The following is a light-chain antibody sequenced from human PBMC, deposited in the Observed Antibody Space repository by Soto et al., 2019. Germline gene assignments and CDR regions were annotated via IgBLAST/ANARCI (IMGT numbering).Light chain of an antibody. CDR3: QQYDNLPFT. J-gene: IGKJ5*01. V-gene: IGKV1-33*01. CDR1: QDISAY. Sequence: DIPMTQCPSSLSASVGDRVTITCQASQDISAYLNWYQQKPGKAPKLLIYDASNLETGVPSRFSGSGSGTDFTFTISSLQPEDIATYYCQQYDNLPFTFGQGTRLDIK. CDR2: DAS.